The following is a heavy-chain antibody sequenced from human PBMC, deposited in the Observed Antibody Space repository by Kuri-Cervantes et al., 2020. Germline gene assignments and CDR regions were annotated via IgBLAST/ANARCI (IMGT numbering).Heavy chain of an antibody. J-gene: IGHJ4*02. Sequence: GSLRLSCTVSGGSISSSSYYWGWIRQPPGKGLEWIGSIYYSGSTYYNPSLKSRVNISVDTSKNQFSLKLSSVTAADTAVYYCARDWSSGWYAVDYFDYWGQGTLVTVSS. CDR3: ARDWSSGWYAVDYFDY. CDR1: GGSISSSSYY. D-gene: IGHD6-19*01. CDR2: IYYSGST. V-gene: IGHV4-39*07.